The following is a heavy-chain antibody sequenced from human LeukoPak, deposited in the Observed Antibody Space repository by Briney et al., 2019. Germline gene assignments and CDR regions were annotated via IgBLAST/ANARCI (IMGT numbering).Heavy chain of an antibody. CDR2: INHSGST. CDR3: ARGPLVVVPAAIRYYYYYYMDV. CDR1: GWSLSCYY. J-gene: IGHJ6*03. Sequence: SEAVPLTCAVCGWSLSCYYWSWIRQPPGKGVAWIGEINHSGSTNYNPSLKSRVIISVDTSKNQFSLKLSSVTAADTAVDYCARGPLVVVPAAIRYYYYYYMDVWGKGTTVTVSS. D-gene: IGHD2-2*01. V-gene: IGHV4-34*01.